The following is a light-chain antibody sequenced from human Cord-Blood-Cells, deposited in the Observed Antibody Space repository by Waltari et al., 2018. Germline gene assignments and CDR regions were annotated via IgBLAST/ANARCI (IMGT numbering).Light chain of an antibody. J-gene: IGKJ4*01. CDR2: AAS. CDR1: QSISSY. V-gene: IGKV1-39*01. CDR3: QQSYSTPLT. Sequence: DIQMTQSPSSLSASVGDRVTITCRASQSISSYLNLYQQKPGKAPKLLIYAASSLQSGVPSRFSGSGSGTDFTLTFSSLQPEDFATYYCQQSYSTPLTFGGGTKVEIK.